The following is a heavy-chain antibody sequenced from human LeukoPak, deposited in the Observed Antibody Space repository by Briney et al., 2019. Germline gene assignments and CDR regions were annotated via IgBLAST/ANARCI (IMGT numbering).Heavy chain of an antibody. CDR3: ARLGGRTYYYDSSGQYYFDY. V-gene: IGHV1-18*01. CDR2: ISAYNGNT. Sequence: ASVKVSCKASGYTFTSYGISWVRQAPGQGLEWMGWISAYNGNTNYAQKLQGRVTMTTDTSTSTAYMELRSLRSDDTAVYYCARLGGRTYYYDSSGQYYFDYWGQGTLVTVSS. D-gene: IGHD3-22*01. J-gene: IGHJ4*02. CDR1: GYTFTSYG.